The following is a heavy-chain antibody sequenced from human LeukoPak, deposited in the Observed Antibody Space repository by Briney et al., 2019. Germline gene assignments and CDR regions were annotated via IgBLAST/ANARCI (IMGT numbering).Heavy chain of an antibody. J-gene: IGHJ6*02. Sequence: ASVKVSCKTSGYTFTSYYMHWVRQAPGQGLEWMGIINPSGGSTSYAQKFQGRVTMTRDTSTSTVYMELSGLRSEDTAVYYCARDPVKGRIYYYYGMDVWGQGTTVTVSS. CDR1: GYTFTSYY. V-gene: IGHV1-46*01. D-gene: IGHD4-17*01. CDR3: ARDPVKGRIYYYYGMDV. CDR2: INPSGGST.